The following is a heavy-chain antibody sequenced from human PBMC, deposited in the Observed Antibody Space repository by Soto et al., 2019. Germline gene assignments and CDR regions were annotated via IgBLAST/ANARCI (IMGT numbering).Heavy chain of an antibody. V-gene: IGHV3-30*03. CDR1: GFTVSTFG. J-gene: IGHJ4*02. Sequence: QVQLVESGGGVVQPGRSLRLSCAVSGFTVSTFGMHWVRQAPGKGLERVAVISRDGNTKFYADSVKGRFTISRDNSRNTLFLEMNSLRGDDMAVYYCTGEVASGYWGQGTLVTVSS. CDR3: TGEVASGY. CDR2: ISRDGNTK. D-gene: IGHD2-8*02.